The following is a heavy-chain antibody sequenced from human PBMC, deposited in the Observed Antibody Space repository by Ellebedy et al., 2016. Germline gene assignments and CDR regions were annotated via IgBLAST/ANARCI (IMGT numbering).Heavy chain of an antibody. CDR2: IYYSGTT. CDR3: ARPIYGVDAFDI. CDR1: GDSISSDSYY. Sequence: SETLSLXCAVSGDSISSDSYYWTWIRQHPGKGLEWIGYIYYSGTTYYTPSLRSRVTISLDSSKNHFSLKLSSVTAADTAVYYCARPIYGVDAFDIWGQGTMVTVSS. V-gene: IGHV4-31*11. D-gene: IGHD4-17*01. J-gene: IGHJ3*02.